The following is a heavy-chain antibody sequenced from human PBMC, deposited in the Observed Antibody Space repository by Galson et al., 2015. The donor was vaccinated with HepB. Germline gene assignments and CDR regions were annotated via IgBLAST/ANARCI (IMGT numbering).Heavy chain of an antibody. D-gene: IGHD2-2*01. CDR1: GFTFSSYS. J-gene: IGHJ4*02. CDR2: LSTSGGST. V-gene: IGHV3-23*01. Sequence: SLRLSCAASGFTFSSYSMTWVRQAPGKGLEWVSTLSTSGGSTYYAGSVKGRFTIYRQNSKDTLYLQMNSLRVEDTAVYYCARGSVVPAAPPHDWGQGTLVTVSP. CDR3: ARGSVVPAAPPHD.